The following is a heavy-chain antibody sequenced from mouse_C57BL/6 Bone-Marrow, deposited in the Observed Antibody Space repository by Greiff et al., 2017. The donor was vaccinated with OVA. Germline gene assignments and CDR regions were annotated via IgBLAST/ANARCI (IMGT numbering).Heavy chain of an antibody. Sequence: QVQLQQPGAELVKPGASVKVSCKASGYTFTSYWMHWVKQRPGQGLEWIGRIHPSDSDTNYNQKFKGKATLTVDKSSSTAYMQRSSLTSEDSAVYYCAIEVYSNSIFDYWGQGTTLTVSS. CDR1: GYTFTSYW. CDR3: AIEVYSNSIFDY. J-gene: IGHJ2*01. D-gene: IGHD2-5*01. V-gene: IGHV1-74*01. CDR2: IHPSDSDT.